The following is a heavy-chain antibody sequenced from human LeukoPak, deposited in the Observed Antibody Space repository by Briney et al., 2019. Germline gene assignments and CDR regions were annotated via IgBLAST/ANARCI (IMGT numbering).Heavy chain of an antibody. V-gene: IGHV3-48*03. CDR1: RFPFSVYE. CDR3: TLLAVASDFDY. D-gene: IGHD6-19*01. Sequence: GGSLRLSCAVSRFPFSVYEMNWVRQAPGKGLEWVSNIASSGTTKYYADSVKGRFSISRDNAKSSLYLQMNSLRVEDTAVYYCTLLAVASDFDYWGQGAVVTVSS. CDR2: IASSGTTK. J-gene: IGHJ4*02.